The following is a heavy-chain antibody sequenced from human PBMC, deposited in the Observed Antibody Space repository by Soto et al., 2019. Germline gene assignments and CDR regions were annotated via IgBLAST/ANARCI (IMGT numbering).Heavy chain of an antibody. Sequence: GASVKVSCKASGYTFTGYYMHWVRQAPGQGLEWMGWINPNSGGTNYAQKFQGWVTMTRDTSISTAYMELSRLRSDDTAVYYCARGQEAAARAVDYWGQGTLVTAPQ. CDR2: INPNSGGT. CDR1: GYTFTGYY. V-gene: IGHV1-2*04. CDR3: ARGQEAAARAVDY. J-gene: IGHJ4*02. D-gene: IGHD6-13*01.